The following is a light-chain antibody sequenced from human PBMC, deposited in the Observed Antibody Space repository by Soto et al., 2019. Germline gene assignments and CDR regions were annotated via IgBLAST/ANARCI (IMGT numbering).Light chain of an antibody. CDR1: QSVSSY. CDR2: DAS. Sequence: EIVLTQSPATLSLSPGERATLSCRASQSVSSYLAWYQQKPGQAPRLLIYDASNRATGIPARFSGSGSGTDFTLTISSPEPEDFAVYYCQQRSNWPPHTFGKGTKLEIK. J-gene: IGKJ2*01. CDR3: QQRSNWPPHT. V-gene: IGKV3-11*01.